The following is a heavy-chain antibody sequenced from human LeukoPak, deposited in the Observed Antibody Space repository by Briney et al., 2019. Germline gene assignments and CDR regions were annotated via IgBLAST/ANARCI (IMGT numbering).Heavy chain of an antibody. V-gene: IGHV1-8*01. D-gene: IGHD6-6*01. Sequence: ASVKVSCKASGYTFTSYDINWLRQATGQGLEWMGWMNPNSGNTGYAQKFQGRVTMTRNTSISTAYMELSSLRSEDTAVYYCARKPRSYSSSSNWFDPWGQGTLVTVSS. CDR2: MNPNSGNT. J-gene: IGHJ5*02. CDR1: GYTFTSYD. CDR3: ARKPRSYSSSSNWFDP.